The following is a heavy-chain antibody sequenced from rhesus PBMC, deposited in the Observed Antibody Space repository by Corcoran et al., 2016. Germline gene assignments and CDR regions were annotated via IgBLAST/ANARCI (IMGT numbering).Heavy chain of an antibody. Sequence: QVQLQESGPGLVKPSETLSLTCAVSCYSLSSGYGWRWDRQPPGKGLGWVGCSGGSSGSTNYNPSLKSRVTISKDTSKNQFSLKLSSVTAADTAVYYCAREGAAAEVYWGQGVLVTVSS. CDR2: SGGSSGST. J-gene: IGHJ4*01. CDR1: CYSLSSGYG. V-gene: IGHV4-127*01. CDR3: AREGAAAEVY. D-gene: IGHD6-31*01.